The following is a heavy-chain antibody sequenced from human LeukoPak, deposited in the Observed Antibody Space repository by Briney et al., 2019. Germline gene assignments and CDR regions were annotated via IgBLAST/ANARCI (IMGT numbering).Heavy chain of an antibody. CDR3: AREDCSGGRCHGGLDW. V-gene: IGHV6-1*01. J-gene: IGHJ4*02. CDR1: GDSVSSNSAA. CDR2: TYQRSKWYN. Sequence: SQTLSLTCAISGDSVSSNSAAWNWIRQSPSRGLEWLGRTYQRSKWYNDYALSVKSRITINPDTSKNQFSLQLNSVTPEDTPVYYCAREDCSGGRCHGGLDWWGQGTLVTVSS. D-gene: IGHD2-15*01.